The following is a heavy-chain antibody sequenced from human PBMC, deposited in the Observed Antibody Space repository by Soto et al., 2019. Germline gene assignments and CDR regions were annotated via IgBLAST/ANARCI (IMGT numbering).Heavy chain of an antibody. CDR2: ISYDGSNK. V-gene: IGHV3-30-3*01. J-gene: IGHJ6*02. D-gene: IGHD2-21*02. Sequence: QVQLVESGGGVVQPGRSLRLSCAASGFTFSSYAMHWVRQAPGKGLEWVAVISYDGSNKYYADSVKGRFTISRDNSKNTRYLQMTSLRAEDTAVYYWARALVTAIPYYYYYGMDVWGQGTTVTVSS. CDR1: GFTFSSYA. CDR3: ARALVTAIPYYYYYGMDV.